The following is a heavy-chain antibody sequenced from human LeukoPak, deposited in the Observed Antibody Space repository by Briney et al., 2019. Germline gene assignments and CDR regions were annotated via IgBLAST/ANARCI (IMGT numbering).Heavy chain of an antibody. Sequence: GGSLRLSCAASGFTFSSYSMNWVRQAPGKGLEWVSYISGRNSTIYYADSVKGRFTISRDNAKNSLYLQMNSLRAEDTAVYYCARDAAAAGPRQRFDYWGQGTLVTVSS. CDR1: GFTFSSYS. V-gene: IGHV3-48*04. CDR3: ARDAAAAGPRQRFDY. J-gene: IGHJ4*02. D-gene: IGHD6-13*01. CDR2: ISGRNSTI.